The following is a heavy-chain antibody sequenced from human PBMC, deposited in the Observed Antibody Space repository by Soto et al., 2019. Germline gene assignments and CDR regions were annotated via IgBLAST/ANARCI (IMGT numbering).Heavy chain of an antibody. J-gene: IGHJ4*02. CDR1: GFTFSIYA. D-gene: IGHD2-21*01. CDR2: ISGSGGST. Sequence: EVQLLESGGGLVQPGGSLRLSCAAAGFTFSIYAMSWVRQAPGKGLEWVSVISGSGGSTYYADSGKGRFTISTDNSPNPLYLQINSLRPDDTALYYCAKATLGAAATLIPDYWAPGTLVSVSS. CDR3: AKATLGAAATLIPDY. V-gene: IGHV3-23*01.